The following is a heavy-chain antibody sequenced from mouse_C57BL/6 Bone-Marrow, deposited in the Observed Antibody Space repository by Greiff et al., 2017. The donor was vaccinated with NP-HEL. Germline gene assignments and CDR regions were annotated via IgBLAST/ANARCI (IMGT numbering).Heavy chain of an antibody. Sequence: EVQLQESGPGMVKPSQSLSLTCTVTGYSITSGYDWHWIRHFPGNKLEWMGYISYSGSTNYNPSLKSRIPITHDTSKNHFFLKLNSVTTEDTATYYCARAYYSNYLYAMDYWGQGTSVTVSS. CDR3: ARAYYSNYLYAMDY. D-gene: IGHD2-5*01. J-gene: IGHJ4*01. CDR1: GYSITSGYD. CDR2: ISYSGST. V-gene: IGHV3-1*01.